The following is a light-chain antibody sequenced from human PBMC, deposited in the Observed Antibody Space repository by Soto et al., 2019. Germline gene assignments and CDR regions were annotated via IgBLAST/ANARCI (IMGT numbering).Light chain of an antibody. CDR1: QSVDIS. J-gene: IGKJ1*01. V-gene: IGKV3-15*01. CDR2: GAS. CDR3: QQYNNWPRT. Sequence: EIVLTQSPATLSVSPGERVTLSCRASQSVDISLAWYQQKPGQAPRLLIYGASTRATDMPGTFSGRGSGTEFTLTISSLRPEDFAVYYCQQYNNWPRTFGQGTKVEIK.